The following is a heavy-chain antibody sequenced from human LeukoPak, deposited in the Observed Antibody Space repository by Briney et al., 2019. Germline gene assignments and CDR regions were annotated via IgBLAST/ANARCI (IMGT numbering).Heavy chain of an antibody. Sequence: SETLSLTYAVYGGSSSGYYWSWIRQPPGKGLGWIGEINHSGSTNYNPSLKSRVTISVDTSKNQFSLKLSSVTAADTAVYYCARDSWFGELLFDYWGQGTLVTVSS. CDR3: ARDSWFGELLFDY. D-gene: IGHD3-10*01. CDR2: INHSGST. CDR1: GGSSSGYY. J-gene: IGHJ4*02. V-gene: IGHV4-34*01.